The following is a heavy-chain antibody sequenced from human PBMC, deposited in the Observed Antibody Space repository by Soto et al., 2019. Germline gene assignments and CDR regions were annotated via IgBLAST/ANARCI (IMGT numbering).Heavy chain of an antibody. CDR3: ARVLYATWSSFDY. CDR2: ITSGGTT. V-gene: IGHV3-48*03. J-gene: IGHJ4*02. Sequence: LRLSCTASGFTFSSYEMTWVRQAPGKGLEWISYITSGGTTYYADSAKGRFTISRDNAKNSLYLHLNSLTAEDTAIYYCARVLYATWSSFDYWGQGTLVTVSS. D-gene: IGHD1-26*01. CDR1: GFTFSSYE.